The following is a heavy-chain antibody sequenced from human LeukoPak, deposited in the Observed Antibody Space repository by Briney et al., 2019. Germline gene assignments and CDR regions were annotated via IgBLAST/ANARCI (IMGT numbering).Heavy chain of an antibody. D-gene: IGHD3-10*01. Sequence: GGSLRLSCAVSGFTFSDVWMSWVRQAPGKGLEWVGRIKSKTDGGTTDYAAPVKGRFTISRDDSKNTLYLQMNSLKTEDTAVYYCTTRPLWFGELRDYWGQGTLVTVSS. CDR3: TTRPLWFGELRDY. CDR2: IKSKTDGGTT. J-gene: IGHJ4*02. CDR1: GFTFSDVW. V-gene: IGHV3-15*01.